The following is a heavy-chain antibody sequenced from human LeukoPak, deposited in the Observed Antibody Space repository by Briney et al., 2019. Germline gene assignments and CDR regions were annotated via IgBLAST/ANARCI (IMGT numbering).Heavy chain of an antibody. D-gene: IGHD1/OR15-1a*01. J-gene: IGHJ6*03. CDR3: AKDGNWNNVPGDYYYMDV. CDR1: GYTFTSHF. CDR2: INPESGNT. V-gene: IGHV1-46*01. Sequence: GASVKVSCKASGYTFTSHFMHWVRQAPGQGLEWMGIINPESGNTAYAQKFQDRVTMTGDTSTSTVYMELSSLRSEDTAMYYCAKDGNWNNVPGDYYYMDVWGKGTTVAVSS.